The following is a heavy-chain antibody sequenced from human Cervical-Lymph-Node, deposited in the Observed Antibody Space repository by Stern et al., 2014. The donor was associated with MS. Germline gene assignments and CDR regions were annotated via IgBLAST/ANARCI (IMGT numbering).Heavy chain of an antibody. J-gene: IGHJ3*02. CDR3: TRRIASYGFDI. CDR1: GFSFSGST. D-gene: IGHD2-21*01. V-gene: IGHV3-73*02. CDR2: IRGKTDSYAT. Sequence: EVQLVESGGGLVQPGGSLKLSCAASGFSFSGSTMHWVRQASGKGLEWVGRIRGKTDSYATAYAASVKGRFTISRDDSKNTAYLQMNSLKTEDTALYYCTRRIASYGFDIWGQGTMVTVS.